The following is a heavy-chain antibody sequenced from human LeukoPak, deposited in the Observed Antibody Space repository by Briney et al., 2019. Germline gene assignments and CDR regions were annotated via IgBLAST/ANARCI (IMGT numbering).Heavy chain of an antibody. V-gene: IGHV3-74*01. D-gene: IGHD1-26*01. CDR3: AKYSNSGSYYDAFDI. CDR1: GFTFSNSW. CDR2: INGQSSST. Sequence: PGGSLRLSCVASGFTFSNSWMHWVRQAPGKGLVWVSRINGQSSSTRYADSVKGRFTISRDNAKNTLYLQMNSLRAEDTAVYYCAKYSNSGSYYDAFDIWGQGTMVTVSS. J-gene: IGHJ3*02.